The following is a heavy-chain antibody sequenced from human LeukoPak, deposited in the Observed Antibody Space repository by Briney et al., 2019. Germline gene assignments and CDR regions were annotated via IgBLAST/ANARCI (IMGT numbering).Heavy chain of an antibody. Sequence: GASVKVSCKASGYTFTSYGISRVRQAPGQGLDWMGWISAYNGNTNYAQKLQGRVTMTTDTSTSTAYMELRSLRSDDPAVYYCARDAPLVVVPAATFWFDPWGQGTLVTVSS. CDR3: ARDAPLVVVPAATFWFDP. D-gene: IGHD2-2*01. V-gene: IGHV1-18*01. CDR1: GYTFTSYG. CDR2: ISAYNGNT. J-gene: IGHJ5*02.